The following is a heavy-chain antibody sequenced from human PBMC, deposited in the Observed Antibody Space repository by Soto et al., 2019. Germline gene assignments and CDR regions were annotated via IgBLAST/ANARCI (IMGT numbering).Heavy chain of an antibody. J-gene: IGHJ6*03. CDR3: ARDTSSSSDNYYYYYMDV. D-gene: IGHD6-6*01. CDR2: IKQDGSEK. Sequence: GSLRLSCAASGLTFSSYWMSWVRQAPGKGLEWVANIKQDGSEKYYVDSVKGRFTTSRDNAKNSLYLQMNSLRAEDTAVYYCARDTSSSSDNYYYYYMDVWGKGTTVTVSS. V-gene: IGHV3-7*01. CDR1: GLTFSSYW.